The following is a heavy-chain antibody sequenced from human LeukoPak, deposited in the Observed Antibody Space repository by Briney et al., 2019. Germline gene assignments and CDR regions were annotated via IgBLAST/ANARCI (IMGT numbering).Heavy chain of an antibody. D-gene: IGHD6-19*01. CDR3: ARDRRGTVTGTSDSYYFDY. J-gene: IGHJ4*02. Sequence: GGSLRLSCAASGFNIASSYMTWIRQAPGKGLEWVSCIYSSATTYYADSLKGRFTVSRDTSKNTVYLQMNDLRAEDTALYFCARDRRGTVTGTSDSYYFDYWGQGTLVTVSS. V-gene: IGHV3-53*01. CDR2: IYSSATT. CDR1: GFNIASSY.